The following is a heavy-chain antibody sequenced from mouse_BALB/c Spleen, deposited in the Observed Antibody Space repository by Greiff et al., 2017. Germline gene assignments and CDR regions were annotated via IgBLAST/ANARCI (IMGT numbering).Heavy chain of an antibody. J-gene: IGHJ4*01. CDR2: IWWDDVK. CDR1: GFSLSTSGMG. CDR3: ARKATYYRYDYAMDY. D-gene: IGHD2-14*01. Sequence: QVTLKECGPGILQPSQTLSLTCSFSGFSLSTSGMGVGWIRQPSGKGLEWLAHIWWDDVKRYNPALKSRLTISKDTSSSQVFLKIASVDTADTATYYCARKATYYRYDYAMDYWGQGTSVTVSS. V-gene: IGHV8-8*01.